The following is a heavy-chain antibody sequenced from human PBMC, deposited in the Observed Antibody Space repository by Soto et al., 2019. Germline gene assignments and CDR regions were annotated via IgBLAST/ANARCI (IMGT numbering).Heavy chain of an antibody. Sequence: PSETLSLTCAVYGGSFSGYYWSWIRQPPGKGLEWIGYIFHGGSTYYNPSLRSRVTISVDRSRTQFSLKMSSVTAADTAVYYCARGRVVVPAAVMFNCLDPWGQGAQVTVSS. D-gene: IGHD2-2*01. CDR3: ARGRVVVPAAVMFNCLDP. CDR2: IFHGGST. CDR1: GGSFSGYY. J-gene: IGHJ5*02. V-gene: IGHV4-34*01.